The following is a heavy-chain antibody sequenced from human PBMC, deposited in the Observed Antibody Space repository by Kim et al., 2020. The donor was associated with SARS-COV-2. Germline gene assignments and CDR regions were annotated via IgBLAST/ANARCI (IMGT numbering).Heavy chain of an antibody. J-gene: IGHJ4*02. Sequence: SETLSLTCAVYGGSFSGYYWSWIRQPPGKGLEWIGEINHSGSTNYNPSLKSRVTISVDTSKNQFSLKLSSVTAADTAVYYCARGRHYGSGSYCLDYWGQGTLVTVSS. CDR3: ARGRHYGSGSYCLDY. D-gene: IGHD3-10*01. V-gene: IGHV4-34*01. CDR1: GGSFSGYY. CDR2: INHSGST.